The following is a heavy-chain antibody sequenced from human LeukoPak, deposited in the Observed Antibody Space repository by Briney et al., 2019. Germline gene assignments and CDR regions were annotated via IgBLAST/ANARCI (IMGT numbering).Heavy chain of an antibody. V-gene: IGHV4-31*03. CDR2: IYYSGST. Sequence: PSQTLSLTCTVSGGSISSGGYYWSWIRQHPGKGLEWIGYIYYSGSTYYNPSLKSRVTISVDTSKNQFSLKLSSVTAADTAVYYCARGSRDGYNSFDYWGQGTLATVSS. CDR1: GGSISSGGYY. J-gene: IGHJ4*02. D-gene: IGHD5-24*01. CDR3: ARGSRDGYNSFDY.